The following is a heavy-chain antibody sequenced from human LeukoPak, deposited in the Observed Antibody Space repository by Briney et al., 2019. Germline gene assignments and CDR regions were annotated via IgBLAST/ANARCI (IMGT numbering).Heavy chain of an antibody. CDR3: AKGGFDYYDSSGYYDY. J-gene: IGHJ4*02. D-gene: IGHD3-22*01. CDR1: GFAFGSEA. Sequence: GGSLRLSCAVSGFAFGSEAMSWVRQSPARGLEWVASISPGGGTTYHADYVKGRFTISRDNSKNTLYLQMNSLRAEDTAVYYCAKGGFDYYDSSGYYDYWGQGTLVTVSS. CDR2: ISPGGGTT. V-gene: IGHV3-23*01.